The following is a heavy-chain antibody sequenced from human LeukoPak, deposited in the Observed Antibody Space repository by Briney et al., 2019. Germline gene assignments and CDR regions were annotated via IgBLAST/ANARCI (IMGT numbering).Heavy chain of an antibody. D-gene: IGHD1-26*01. V-gene: IGHV3-48*03. Sequence: GGSLTLSCAASGFTFSSYEMNWVRQAPGKGLEWVSYISSSGSTIYYADSVKGRFTISRDNAKNSLYLQMNSLRAEDTAVYYCARDYVGATTAYYFDYWGQGTLVTVSS. CDR1: GFTFSSYE. J-gene: IGHJ4*02. CDR3: ARDYVGATTAYYFDY. CDR2: ISSSGSTI.